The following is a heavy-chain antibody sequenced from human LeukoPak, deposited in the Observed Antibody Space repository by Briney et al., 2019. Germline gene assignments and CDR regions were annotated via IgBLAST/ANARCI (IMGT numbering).Heavy chain of an antibody. D-gene: IGHD1-26*01. CDR2: ISSSSSTI. V-gene: IGHV3-48*02. J-gene: IGHJ6*03. CDR1: GFTFSSYS. Sequence: PGGSLRLSCAASGFTFSSYSMNWVRQAPGKGLEWVSYISSSSSTIYYADSVKGRFTISRDNAKNSLYLQVNSLRDEDTAVYYCARVPRTFHSGSYYYYMDVWGKGTTVSVSS. CDR3: ARVPRTFHSGSYYYYMDV.